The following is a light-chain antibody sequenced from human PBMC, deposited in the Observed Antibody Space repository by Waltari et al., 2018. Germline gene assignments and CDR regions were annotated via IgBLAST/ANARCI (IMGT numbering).Light chain of an antibody. CDR1: QRLLSSSNNKNY. Sequence: DIVMTQSPDSLAVSLGERAALNCNSRQRLLSSSNNKNYLAWYQQKPGQPPKLLIYWASTRGSGVPDRFSGSGSGTDFTLTISSLQAEDVAVYYCQQYYDTPYTFGQGTKLEIK. CDR2: WAS. J-gene: IGKJ2*01. V-gene: IGKV4-1*01. CDR3: QQYYDTPYT.